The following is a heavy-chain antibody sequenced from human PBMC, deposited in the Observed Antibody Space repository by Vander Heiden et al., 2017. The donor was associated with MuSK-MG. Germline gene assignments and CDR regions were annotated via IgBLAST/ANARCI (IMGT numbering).Heavy chain of an antibody. CDR3: ARDRDSGSYWPHAFDI. Sequence: QVQLVQSGAEVKKPGSSVKVSCKASGGTFSSYAISWVRQAPGQGLEWMGGIIPIFGTANYAQKFQGRVTITADESTSTAYMELSSLRSEDTAVYYCARDRDSGSYWPHAFDIWGQGTMVTVSS. V-gene: IGHV1-69*12. CDR1: GGTFSSYA. CDR2: IIPIFGTA. J-gene: IGHJ3*02. D-gene: IGHD1-26*01.